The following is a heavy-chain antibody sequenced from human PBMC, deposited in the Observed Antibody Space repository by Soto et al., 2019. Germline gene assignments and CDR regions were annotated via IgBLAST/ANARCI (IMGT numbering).Heavy chain of an antibody. CDR2: INPKSGDT. D-gene: IGHD1-7*01. V-gene: IGHV1-2*02. CDR1: GYTFTHYF. Sequence: QVRLMQSGPEVRRPGASVTVSCKASGYTFTHYFIHWVRRAPGQGLEWVGYINPKSGDTHYSQTLRGRVSMTRDTSTDTANMGLSSLKSDDTAVYFCARVPGHKNSRGDFWGQGTPITVSS. J-gene: IGHJ4*02. CDR3: ARVPGHKNSRGDF.